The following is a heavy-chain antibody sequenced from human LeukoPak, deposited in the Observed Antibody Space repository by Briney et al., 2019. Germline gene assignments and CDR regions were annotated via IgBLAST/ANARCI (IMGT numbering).Heavy chain of an antibody. CDR3: ARDEAPWWTDSSPFDP. D-gene: IGHD3-22*01. J-gene: IGHJ5*02. CDR1: GGSISSGDYY. V-gene: IGHV4-61*02. CDR2: IYTSGST. Sequence: SQTLSLTCTVSGGSISSGDYYWSWIRQPPGKGLEWIGRIYTSGSTNYNPSLKSRVTMSVDTSKNQFSLKLSSVTAADTAVYHCARDEAPWWTDSSPFDPWGQGTLVTVSS.